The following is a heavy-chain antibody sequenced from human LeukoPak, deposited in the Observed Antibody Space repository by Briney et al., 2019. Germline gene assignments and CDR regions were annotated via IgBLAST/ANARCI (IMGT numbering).Heavy chain of an antibody. J-gene: IGHJ3*02. CDR1: GFTVSSNY. CDR2: IYSGGST. V-gene: IGHV3-66*02. Sequence: QPGGSLRLSCAASGFTVSSNYMSWVRQAPGKGLEWVSVIYSGGSTYYADSVKGRFTISRDNSKNTLYLQMNSLRAEDTAVYYCARDRQGYCSGWYAAFDIWGQGTMVTVSS. CDR3: ARDRQGYCSGWYAAFDI. D-gene: IGHD6-19*01.